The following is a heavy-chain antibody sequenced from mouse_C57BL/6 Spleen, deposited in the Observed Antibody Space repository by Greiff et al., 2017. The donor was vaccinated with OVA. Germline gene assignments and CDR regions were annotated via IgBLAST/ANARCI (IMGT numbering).Heavy chain of an antibody. J-gene: IGHJ1*03. Sequence: EVKLQESGGDLVKPGGSLKLSCAASGFTFSSYGMSWVRQTPDKRLEWVATISSGGSYTYYPDSVKGRFTISSDNAKNTLYMQMSSLKSEDTAMYYCARHTGWYFDVWGTGTTVTVSS. CDR2: ISSGGSYT. CDR1: GFTFSSYG. D-gene: IGHD4-1*01. V-gene: IGHV5-6*01. CDR3: ARHTGWYFDV.